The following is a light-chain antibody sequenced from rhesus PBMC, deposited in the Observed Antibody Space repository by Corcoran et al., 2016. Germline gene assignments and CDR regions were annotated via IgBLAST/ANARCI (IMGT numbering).Light chain of an antibody. CDR1: QNVGST. Sequence: ETVMMQSPATLSLFPGERATLSCRASQNVGSTLAWFQQKPGQAPRLLIYYESTRATGIPDRFSATGYGTEFTLTISSLDPEDAGVYYGQKYNDWPYSFGQGTKVEIK. J-gene: IGKJ2*01. CDR3: QKYNDWPYS. CDR2: YES. V-gene: IGKV3-35*02.